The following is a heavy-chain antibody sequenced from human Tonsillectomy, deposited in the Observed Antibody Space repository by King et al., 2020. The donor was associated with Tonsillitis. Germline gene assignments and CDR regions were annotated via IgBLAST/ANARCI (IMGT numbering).Heavy chain of an antibody. J-gene: IGHJ4*02. CDR2: VDPEDGET. CDR1: VSTFSDYY. V-gene: IGHV1-69-2*01. D-gene: IGHD1-26*01. Sequence: QLVQSGAEVKKPGATVKISCKVSVSTFSDYYMHWVQQAPGKGLEWMGFVDPEDGETISAEKFRGRVTITADTSTDTAYMELSSLRSEDTAVYYCATGKRMGPTMNYFDYWGQGTLVTVSS. CDR3: ATGKRMGPTMNYFDY.